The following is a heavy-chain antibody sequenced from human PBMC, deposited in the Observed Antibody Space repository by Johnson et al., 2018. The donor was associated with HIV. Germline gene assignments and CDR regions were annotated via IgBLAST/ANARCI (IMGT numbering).Heavy chain of an antibody. CDR2: ISDDGNNK. V-gene: IGHV3-30*03. CDR1: GFTFSTSG. Sequence: QVQLVESGGGVVQPGRSLRLSCAASGFTFSTSGMHWVRQAPGTGLEWVAFISDDGNNKYYADSLKGRFTISRANSKNTLYLQMHSLRAEDTAVYYCATDIAVGGAFDIWGQGTMVTVSS. J-gene: IGHJ3*02. D-gene: IGHD6-19*01. CDR3: ATDIAVGGAFDI.